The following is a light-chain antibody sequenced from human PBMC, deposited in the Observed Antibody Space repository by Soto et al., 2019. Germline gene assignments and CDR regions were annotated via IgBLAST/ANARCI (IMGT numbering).Light chain of an antibody. Sequence: IQMTQSPSTLSASVGDRVTFTCRARQSIRTWLAWYQQRPGKAPNLLIFDASAVKSGVPSRFSGSGSGTEFTLTISSLQPEDFGIYYCQQYDSYSWTFGQGTRVEVK. CDR3: QQYDSYSWT. CDR1: QSIRTW. V-gene: IGKV1-5*01. CDR2: DAS. J-gene: IGKJ1*01.